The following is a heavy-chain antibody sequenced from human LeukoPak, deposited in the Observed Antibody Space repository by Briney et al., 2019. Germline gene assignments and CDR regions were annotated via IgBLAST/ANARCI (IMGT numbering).Heavy chain of an antibody. J-gene: IGHJ4*02. CDR3: ARIVSGEDYFDY. CDR1: GFSLSTSGMC. Sequence: SGPALVKPTQTLTLTCTFSGFSLSTSGMCVSWILQPPGHSLERLDRIDWDDDKYYNTSLKSRLTISKDTSKNPVVLTMTNMDPVDTATYYCARIVSGEDYFDYWGQGTLVTVSS. D-gene: IGHD7-27*01. CDR2: IDWDDDK. V-gene: IGHV2-70*11.